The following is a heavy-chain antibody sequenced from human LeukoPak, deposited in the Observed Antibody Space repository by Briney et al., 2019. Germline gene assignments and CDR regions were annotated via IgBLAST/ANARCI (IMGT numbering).Heavy chain of an antibody. D-gene: IGHD3-10*01. J-gene: IGHJ3*01. Sequence: GGSLRLSCAASGFTFSTYGMYWVRQAPGKGLEWVAVISYDGSKKYSADSVKGRFTISRDNSKSTLFLQMNSLTTEDTAVYYCAKEFHRVHDAFDAWGHGTMVTVSS. CDR3: AKEFHRVHDAFDA. CDR1: GFTFSTYG. CDR2: ISYDGSKK. V-gene: IGHV3-30*18.